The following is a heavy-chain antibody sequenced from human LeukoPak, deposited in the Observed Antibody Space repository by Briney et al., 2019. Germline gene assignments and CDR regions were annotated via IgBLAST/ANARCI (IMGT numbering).Heavy chain of an antibody. D-gene: IGHD2/OR15-2a*01. J-gene: IGHJ6*02. CDR1: GFTFGDHA. V-gene: IGHV3-49*04. Sequence: GGSLRLSCTTSGFTFGDHAMGWVRQAPGKGLEWVGFIRSKGYGGTTEYAASVKGRFTISRDDSRSIAYLQMNSLKTEDTAVYYCTRGPTNLWIYNGIDVCGQGTTVTVSS. CDR2: IRSKGYGGTT. CDR3: TRGPTNLWIYNGIDV.